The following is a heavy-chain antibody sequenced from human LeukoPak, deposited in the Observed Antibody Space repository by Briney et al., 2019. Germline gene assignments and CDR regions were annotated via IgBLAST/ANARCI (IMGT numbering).Heavy chain of an antibody. J-gene: IGHJ4*02. CDR1: GHSISTGYY. CDR2: MSHNRGT. D-gene: IGHD3-9*01. CDR3: ARSGYYDILTGYYYFDY. Sequence: SETLSLTCAVSGHSISTGYYWGWIRQPPGKGLEWIGSMSHNRGTYYNPSLKSRVTISVDTSKNQFSLKLSSVTAADTAVYYCARSGYYDILTGYYYFDYWGQGTLVTVSS. V-gene: IGHV4-38-2*01.